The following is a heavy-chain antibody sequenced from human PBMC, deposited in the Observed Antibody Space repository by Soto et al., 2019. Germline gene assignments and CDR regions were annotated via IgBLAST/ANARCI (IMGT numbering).Heavy chain of an antibody. J-gene: IGHJ6*02. Sequence: QVQLVQSGAEVKKPGASVKVSCKASGYTFISYGISWVRQAPGQGLEWMGWISAYNGNTNYAQKFQGRVTMSTDTSTSTAYMELRSLRSDDTAVYYCAITKREGIAADVTDRYGMDVWGQGTTVTVSS. CDR1: GYTFISYG. V-gene: IGHV1-18*01. D-gene: IGHD6-13*01. CDR2: ISAYNGNT. CDR3: AITKREGIAADVTDRYGMDV.